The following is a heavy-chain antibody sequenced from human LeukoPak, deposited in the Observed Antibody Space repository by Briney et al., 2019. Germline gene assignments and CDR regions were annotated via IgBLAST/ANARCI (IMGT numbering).Heavy chain of an antibody. D-gene: IGHD2-15*01. CDR3: ARDGYCSGGICYGLDN. Sequence: PEGSLRLSCAGSGFTFSGYWMHWVRQAPGKGLVWVSHINTDGSSTKYADSVKGRFTISRDNAKNTLYLQMNSLRAKDTAVYYCARDGYCSGGICYGLDNWGQGTLVTVSS. V-gene: IGHV3-74*03. CDR1: GFTFSGYW. CDR2: INTDGSST. J-gene: IGHJ4*02.